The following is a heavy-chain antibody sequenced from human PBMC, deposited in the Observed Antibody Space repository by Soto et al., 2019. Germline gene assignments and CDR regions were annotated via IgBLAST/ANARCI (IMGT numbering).Heavy chain of an antibody. J-gene: IGHJ5*02. CDR1: GFSLTTSGVG. V-gene: IGHV2-5*02. D-gene: IGHD4-17*01. CDR3: AHRTTTVTCWFDP. CDR2: IYWDDDK. Sequence: QITLKESGPTLVKPTQTLTLTCTFSGFSLTTSGVGVGWIRQPPGKALERLALIYWDDDKRSSPSLTSRLTTTKDTSTNQVVPTMTNMAPAATATYFCAHRTTTVTCWFDPWGQGTLVTVSS.